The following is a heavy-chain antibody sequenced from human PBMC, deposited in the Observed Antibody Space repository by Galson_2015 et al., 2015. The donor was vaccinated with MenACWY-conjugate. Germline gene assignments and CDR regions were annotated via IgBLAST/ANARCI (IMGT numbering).Heavy chain of an antibody. J-gene: IGHJ4*02. CDR1: GFTFSTYW. CDR3: ARLGGNYRTTSHFDY. V-gene: IGHV3-74*01. Sequence: SLRLSCAASGFTFSTYWVHWVRQAPGKGLVWVSRINSDGRSTSYADSVKGQFTISRDNAKNTLYLQMNSLRAEDTAVYYCARLGGNYRTTSHFDYWGQGTLVTVSS. D-gene: IGHD1-26*01. CDR2: INSDGRST.